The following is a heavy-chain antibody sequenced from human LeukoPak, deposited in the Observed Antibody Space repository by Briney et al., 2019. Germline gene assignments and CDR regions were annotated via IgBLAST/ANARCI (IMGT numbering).Heavy chain of an antibody. Sequence: GRSLRLSCAASGFTFDDYAMHWVRQAPGKGLEWVSGISWNSGSIGYADSVKGRFTISRDNAKNPLYLQMNSLRAEDTALYYCASLYSGSYSSDYWGQGTLVTVSS. D-gene: IGHD1-26*01. CDR2: ISWNSGSI. J-gene: IGHJ4*02. V-gene: IGHV3-9*01. CDR1: GFTFDDYA. CDR3: ASLYSGSYSSDY.